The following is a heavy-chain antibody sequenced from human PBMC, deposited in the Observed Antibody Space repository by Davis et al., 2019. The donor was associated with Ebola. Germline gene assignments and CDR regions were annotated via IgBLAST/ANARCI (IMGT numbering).Heavy chain of an antibody. D-gene: IGHD3-22*01. Sequence: GESLKISCAASGFTFSSYSMNWVRQAPGKGLEWVSSISSSSSYIYYADSVKGRFTISRDNAKNSLYLQMNSLRAEDTAVYYCARETYYYDSSGYLGYWGQGTLVTVSS. J-gene: IGHJ4*02. CDR3: ARETYYYDSSGYLGY. CDR1: GFTFSSYS. CDR2: ISSSSSYI. V-gene: IGHV3-21*01.